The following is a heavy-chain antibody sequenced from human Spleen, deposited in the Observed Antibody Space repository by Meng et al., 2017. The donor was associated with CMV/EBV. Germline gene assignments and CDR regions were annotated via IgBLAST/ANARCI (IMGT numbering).Heavy chain of an antibody. D-gene: IGHD1-26*01. J-gene: IGHJ6*02. V-gene: IGHV2-5*04. CDR3: VQFSSKWGSFYYYGLDV. CDR2: IYWNDDK. Sequence: SGPTLVKPSQTLTLTCTFSGFSLSSSGVAVGWIRQPPGKALEWLALIYWNDDKRYRPSLESRLTITKDTSKKQVVLRMTNMDPVDTGTYYCVQFSSKWGSFYYYGLDVWGQGTAVTVSS. CDR1: GFSLSSSGVA.